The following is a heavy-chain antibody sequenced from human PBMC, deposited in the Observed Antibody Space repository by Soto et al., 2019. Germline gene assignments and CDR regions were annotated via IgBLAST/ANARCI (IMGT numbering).Heavy chain of an antibody. CDR1: GGTFSSYA. D-gene: IGHD3-22*01. Sequence: QVQLVQSEAEVKKPGSSVKVSCKASGGTFSSYAISWVRQAPGQGLEWMGGIIPIFGTANYAQKFQGRVTITADESTSTAYMELSSLRSEDTAVYYCARGPPPITMIVVVNLFDYWGQGTLVTVSS. CDR2: IIPIFGTA. CDR3: ARGPPPITMIVVVNLFDY. J-gene: IGHJ4*02. V-gene: IGHV1-69*01.